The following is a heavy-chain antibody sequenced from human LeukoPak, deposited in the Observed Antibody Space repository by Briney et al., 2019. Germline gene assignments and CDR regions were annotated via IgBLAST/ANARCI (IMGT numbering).Heavy chain of an antibody. Sequence: GGSLRLSCAASGFTFSSYSMNWVRQAPGKGLEWVSGISGSGGSTYYADSVKGRFTISRDNSKNTLYLQMNSLRAEDTAVYYCAYGVYYFDYWGQGTLVTVSS. V-gene: IGHV3-23*01. CDR2: ISGSGGST. CDR3: AYGVYYFDY. CDR1: GFTFSSYS. D-gene: IGHD4-17*01. J-gene: IGHJ4*02.